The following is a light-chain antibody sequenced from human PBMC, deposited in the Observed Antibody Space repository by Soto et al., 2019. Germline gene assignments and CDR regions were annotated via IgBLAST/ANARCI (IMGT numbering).Light chain of an antibody. CDR2: EGS. CDR3: CSYTGVYTVVI. CDR1: SSDVGSRNL. J-gene: IGLJ2*01. V-gene: IGLV2-23*01. Sequence: QSVLTQPASVSGSPGQSITISCTGTSSDVGSRNLVSWYQHYAGKVPKLVIYEGSKRPSGISNRFSGSQSGNTASLTISGLQAEDEADYYCCSYTGVYTVVIFGGGTKLTVL.